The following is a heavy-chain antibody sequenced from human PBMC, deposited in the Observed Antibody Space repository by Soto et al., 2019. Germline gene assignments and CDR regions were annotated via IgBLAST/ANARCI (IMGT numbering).Heavy chain of an antibody. J-gene: IGHJ5*02. V-gene: IGHV3-7*01. CDR1: GFTFSKNW. D-gene: IGHD2-15*01. CDR3: ARPPSSSYES. CDR2: INQDGSEK. Sequence: GGSLRLSCAASGFTFSKNWMSWVRQAPGKGLEWVANINQDGSEKYYVDSVRGRFIISRDNAKNSLYLQMNSLRAEDTAEYYCARPPSSSYESWGQGSLVTVSS.